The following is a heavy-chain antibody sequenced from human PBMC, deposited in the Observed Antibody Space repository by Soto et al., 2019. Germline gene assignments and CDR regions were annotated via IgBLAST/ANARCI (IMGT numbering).Heavy chain of an antibody. Sequence: SLRLSCAASGFTFSSYSMNGVRQAPGKGLEWVAVISYDGSNKYYADSVKGRFTISRDNSKNTLYLQMNSLRAEDTAVYYCAKDKSYDSSGYYYPHLYYFDYWGQGTLVTVSS. D-gene: IGHD3-22*01. V-gene: IGHV3-30*18. CDR2: ISYDGSNK. CDR1: GFTFSSYS. CDR3: AKDKSYDSSGYYYPHLYYFDY. J-gene: IGHJ4*02.